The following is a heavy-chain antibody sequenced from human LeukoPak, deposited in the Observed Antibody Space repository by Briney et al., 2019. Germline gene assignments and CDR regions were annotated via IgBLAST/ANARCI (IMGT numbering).Heavy chain of an antibody. Sequence: GGSLRPSRAASGFTFTTHAMAWVRQAPGRGLDWVSGISGDGDTTYYADSVKGRFTISRDNSKNTLYLQMNSLRAEDTAVYYCANQYPGWGQGTLVTVSS. CDR1: GFTFTTHA. V-gene: IGHV3-23*01. CDR2: ISGDGDTT. D-gene: IGHD4-11*01. CDR3: ANQYPG. J-gene: IGHJ4*02.